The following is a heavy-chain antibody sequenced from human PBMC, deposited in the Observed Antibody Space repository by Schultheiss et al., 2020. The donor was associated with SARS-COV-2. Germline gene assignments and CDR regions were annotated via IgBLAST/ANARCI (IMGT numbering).Heavy chain of an antibody. J-gene: IGHJ3*02. CDR1: GGSISTGGYY. V-gene: IGHV4-61*08. CDR3: ARDPGDEWHRGVYAFDI. CDR2: FYYSGST. D-gene: IGHD3-3*01. Sequence: SQTLSLTCTVSGGSISTGGYYWSWIRQHPGKGLEWIGYFYYSGSTNYNPSLKSRVTISVDTSKNQFSLKLSSVTAADTAVYYCARDPGDEWHRGVYAFDIWGQGTMVTVSS.